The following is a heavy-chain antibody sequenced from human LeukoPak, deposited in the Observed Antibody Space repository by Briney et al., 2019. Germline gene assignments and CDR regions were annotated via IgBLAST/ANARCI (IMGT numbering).Heavy chain of an antibody. Sequence: ASVKVSCKASGYTFTSYGISWMRQATGQRLEWMGWMSPNSGNTGYAQKFQGRVTMTRDTSTGTAYLELSSLRSEDSAVYYCVRTPPNWGADFWGQGTLVTVSS. V-gene: IGHV1-8*02. J-gene: IGHJ4*02. D-gene: IGHD7-27*01. CDR2: MSPNSGNT. CDR3: VRTPPNWGADF. CDR1: GYTFTSYG.